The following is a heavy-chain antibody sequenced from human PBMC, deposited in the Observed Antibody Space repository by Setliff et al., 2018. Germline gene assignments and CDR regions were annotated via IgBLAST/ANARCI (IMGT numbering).Heavy chain of an antibody. D-gene: IGHD3-10*01. CDR1: RFTFGSFA. CDR2: INPHGSEK. Sequence: GGSLRLSCAAYRFTFGSFAMHWVRQAPGKGLEWLASINPHGSEKYYADSVKGRFTISRDNAKNSLSLQMNNLRSEDTAVYYCFGAGACSYWGQGTLVTVSS. J-gene: IGHJ4*02. CDR3: FGAGACSY. V-gene: IGHV3-7*01.